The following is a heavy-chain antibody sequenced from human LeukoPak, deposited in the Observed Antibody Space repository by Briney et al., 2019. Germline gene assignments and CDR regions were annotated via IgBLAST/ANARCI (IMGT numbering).Heavy chain of an antibody. D-gene: IGHD1-26*01. V-gene: IGHV4-4*07. Sequence: PSETLSLTCTVSGGSISGYYWSWLRQSAEKGLEWIGRIPASGSTNYNPSLKTRVSMSVDTSKNQFFLMLTSVTAADTAVYYCARGPSGATPFDYWGQGILVTVS. CDR2: IPASGST. CDR1: GGSISGYY. J-gene: IGHJ4*02. CDR3: ARGPSGATPFDY.